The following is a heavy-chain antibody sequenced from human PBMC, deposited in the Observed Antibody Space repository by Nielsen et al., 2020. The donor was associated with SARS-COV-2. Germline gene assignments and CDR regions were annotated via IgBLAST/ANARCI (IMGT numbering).Heavy chain of an antibody. J-gene: IGHJ1*01. V-gene: IGHV3-48*01. CDR2: ISSSSSTI. CDR3: ARAGGSFFGIAEYFQH. CDR1: GFTFSSYS. D-gene: IGHD2-15*01. Sequence: GESLKISCAASGFTFSSYSMNWVRQAPGKGLEWVPYISSSSSTIYYADSVKGRFTISRDNAKNSLYLQMNSLRAEDTAVYYCARAGGSFFGIAEYFQHWGQGTLVTVSS.